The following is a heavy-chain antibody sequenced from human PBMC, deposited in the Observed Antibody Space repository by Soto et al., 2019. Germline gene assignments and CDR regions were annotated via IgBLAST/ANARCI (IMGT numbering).Heavy chain of an antibody. Sequence: SETLSLTCTVSSGSIGTYYWNWIRQPPGKGLEWITYIDYSGSTNANPSHKSRLTIKIDTSKNQFSLKLSSVTAADTAVYYCARGRRSSGRHDASDIWGQGTMVT. V-gene: IGHV4-59*01. D-gene: IGHD1-26*01. CDR1: SGSIGTYY. CDR2: IDYSGST. J-gene: IGHJ3*02. CDR3: ARGRRSSGRHDASDI.